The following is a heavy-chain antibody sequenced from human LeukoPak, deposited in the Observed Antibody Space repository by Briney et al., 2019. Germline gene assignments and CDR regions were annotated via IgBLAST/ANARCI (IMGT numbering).Heavy chain of an antibody. CDR1: GYTFTSYD. CDR2: MNPNSGNT. D-gene: IGHD6-6*01. CDR3: ARAIAARRNYYYYMDV. J-gene: IGHJ6*03. V-gene: IGHV1-8*01. Sequence: ASVKVSCKASGYTFTSYDIHWVRQATGQGLEWMGWMNPNSGNTGYARKFQGRVTMTRNTSISTAYMELSSLRSEDTAVYYCARAIAARRNYYYYMDVWGKGTTVTVSS.